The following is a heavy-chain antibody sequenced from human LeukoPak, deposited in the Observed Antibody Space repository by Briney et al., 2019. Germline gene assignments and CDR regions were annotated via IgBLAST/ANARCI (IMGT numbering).Heavy chain of an antibody. V-gene: IGHV1-2*02. CDR2: INPNSGGT. J-gene: IGHJ4*02. Sequence: GASVTVSCKASGYTFTGYYMHWVRQAPGQGLEWMGWINPNSGGTNYAQKFQGRVTMTRDTSISTAYMELSRLRSDDTAVYYCAGSLGYCTSNVCYLKYWGQGTLVTVSS. CDR3: AGSLGYCTSNVCYLKY. CDR1: GYTFTGYY. D-gene: IGHD2-8*01.